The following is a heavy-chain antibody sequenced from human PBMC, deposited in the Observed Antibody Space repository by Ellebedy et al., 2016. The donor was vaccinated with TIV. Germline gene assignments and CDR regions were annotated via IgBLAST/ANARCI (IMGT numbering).Heavy chain of an antibody. V-gene: IGHV3-23*01. CDR1: GFTFSSYA. D-gene: IGHD3-16*02. J-gene: IGHJ6*02. CDR2: ISNSGGRT. CDR3: AKNRQGNYYGVDV. Sequence: GESLKISCAGSGFTFSSYAMNWVRQAPGKGLEWVSGISNSGGRTYYADSVKGRFTISRDTSKNTLYLQMNSLGADDTALYYCAKNRQGNYYGVDVWGQGTTVTVSS.